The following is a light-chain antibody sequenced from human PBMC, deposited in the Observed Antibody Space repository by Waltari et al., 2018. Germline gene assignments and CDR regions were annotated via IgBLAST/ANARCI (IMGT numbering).Light chain of an antibody. J-gene: IGKJ2*01. CDR1: QSLLHRNGYNY. Sequence: DIVMTQSPLSLAVTPGEPASISCRSSQSLLHRNGYNYLGWYLQKPGQSPQLLIYLGSSRASGVPDRFSGSGSGTDFTLKISRVEAEDVGVYYCMQAQQTHTFGQGTKLEIK. CDR2: LGS. CDR3: MQAQQTHT. V-gene: IGKV2-28*01.